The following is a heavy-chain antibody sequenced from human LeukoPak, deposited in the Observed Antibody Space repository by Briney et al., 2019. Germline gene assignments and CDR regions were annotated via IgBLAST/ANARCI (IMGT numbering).Heavy chain of an antibody. V-gene: IGHV3-30-3*01. CDR1: RFTFRSFS. CDR2: MSYDGDSK. Sequence: PGRSLRLSCAASRFTFRSFSMHWVRQAPGKGLEWVAVMSYDGDSKNYADSVKGRFTISRDTSKNTLYFCARVREPTSSGPRYSYMGVWGKGTTDTVSS. J-gene: IGHJ6*03. D-gene: IGHD3-22*01. CDR3: YMGV.